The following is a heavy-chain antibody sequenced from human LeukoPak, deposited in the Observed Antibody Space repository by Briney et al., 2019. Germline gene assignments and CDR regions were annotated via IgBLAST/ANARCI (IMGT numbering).Heavy chain of an antibody. D-gene: IGHD3-10*01. CDR3: AGMYYYGSSSPSIDY. Sequence: VSGPVLVKPPEPLTLTYSVFRFLLSNARMGVSWIRQPPGKALEWLAHIFSNDEKYYSTSLKSRLTISKDTSKSQLVLTMTTVDPADTAAYYCAGMYYYGSSSPSIDYWGQGTTVTVSS. CDR1: RFLLSNARMG. V-gene: IGHV2-26*01. CDR2: IFSNDEK. J-gene: IGHJ4*01.